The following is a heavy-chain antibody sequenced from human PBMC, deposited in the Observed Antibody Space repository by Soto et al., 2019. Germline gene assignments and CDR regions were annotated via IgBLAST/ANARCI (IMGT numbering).Heavy chain of an antibody. Sequence: ASVKVSCKASGYTFTSYDINWVRQATGQGLEWMGWMNPNSGNTGYAQKFQGRVTMTRNTSISTAYMELSSLRSEGTAVYYCARGLVVHDAFDLWGQVTMVNVSS. CDR3: ARGLVVHDAFDL. CDR1: GYTFTSYD. CDR2: MNPNSGNT. D-gene: IGHD2-8*02. J-gene: IGHJ3*01. V-gene: IGHV1-8*01.